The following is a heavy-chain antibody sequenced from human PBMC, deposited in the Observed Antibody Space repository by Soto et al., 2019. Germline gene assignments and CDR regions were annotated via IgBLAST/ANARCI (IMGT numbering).Heavy chain of an antibody. CDR1: GGSISSYY. CDR2: IYYSGST. D-gene: IGHD3-22*01. CDR3: ARDSPDSSGLDGAFDI. Sequence: PSETLSLTCTVSGGSISSYYWSWIRQPPGKGLEWIGYIYYSGSTNYNPALKSRVTISVDTSKNQFSLKLSSVTAAETAVYYCARDSPDSSGLDGAFDIWGQGTMVTVSS. J-gene: IGHJ3*02. V-gene: IGHV4-59*01.